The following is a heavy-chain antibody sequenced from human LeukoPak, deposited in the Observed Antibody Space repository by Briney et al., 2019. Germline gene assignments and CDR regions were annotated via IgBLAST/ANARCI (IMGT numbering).Heavy chain of an antibody. J-gene: IGHJ4*02. D-gene: IGHD1-26*01. CDR1: GFTFSSYE. CDR2: ITSSGSTI. CDR3: ARVGIVGPTWGYFDY. Sequence: GGSLRLSCAASGFTFSSYEMNWVRQAPGKGLEWVSYITSSGSTIYYADSVKGRFTISRDNAKKSLYLQMNSLRADDTAVYYCARVGIVGPTWGYFDYWGQGTLVTVSS. V-gene: IGHV3-48*03.